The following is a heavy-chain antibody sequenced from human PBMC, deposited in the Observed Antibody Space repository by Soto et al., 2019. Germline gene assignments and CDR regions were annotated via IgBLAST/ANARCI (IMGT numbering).Heavy chain of an antibody. CDR1: GYSFTSYW. J-gene: IGHJ6*02. V-gene: IGHV5-10-1*01. CDR3: ARQDHGDSSGYYYVSNYYYGMDV. D-gene: IGHD3-22*01. Sequence: ESLRSSCKGSGYSFTSYWISWXRQMXGXGXXXXXXIDPSDSYTNYSPSFQGHVTISADKSISTAYLQWSSLKASDTAMYYCARQDHGDSSGYYYVSNYYYGMDVWGQGTTVTVXS. CDR2: IDPSDSYT.